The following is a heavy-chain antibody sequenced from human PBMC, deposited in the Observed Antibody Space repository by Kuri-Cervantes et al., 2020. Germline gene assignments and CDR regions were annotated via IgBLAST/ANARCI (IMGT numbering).Heavy chain of an antibody. CDR3: ARGGWLLPQRRGHYMDV. Sequence: SETLSLTCTVSGGSISSSYWSWIRQPPGKGLEWIGYISYSGSTNYNPSLKSRVTISVDTSRNQFSLKLNSVTAADTAVYYCARGGWLLPQRRGHYMDVWGKGTTVTVSS. D-gene: IGHD3-22*01. V-gene: IGHV4-59*01. CDR1: GGSISSSY. J-gene: IGHJ6*03. CDR2: ISYSGST.